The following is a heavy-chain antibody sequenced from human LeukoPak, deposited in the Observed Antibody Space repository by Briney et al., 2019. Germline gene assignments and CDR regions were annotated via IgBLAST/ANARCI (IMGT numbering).Heavy chain of an antibody. Sequence: GGSLRLSCAASGFTFSNAWMSWVRQAPGKGLEWVSYISSSSSTIYNADSVKGRFTISRDNAKKSLYLQMSSLRAEDTAVYYCARDRYCSSASCPLDYYYYYMDVWGKGTTVTVSS. CDR2: ISSSSSTI. V-gene: IGHV3-48*01. D-gene: IGHD2-2*01. CDR3: ARDRYCSSASCPLDYYYYYMDV. CDR1: GFTFSNAW. J-gene: IGHJ6*03.